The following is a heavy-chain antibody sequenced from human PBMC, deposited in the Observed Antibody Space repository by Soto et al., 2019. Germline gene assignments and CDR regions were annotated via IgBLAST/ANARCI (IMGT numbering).Heavy chain of an antibody. CDR2: IYPGGSDT. Sequence: GESLKISCKGSGYSFTSYWIGWVRQMPGKGLEWMGIIYPGGSDTRYSPSFQGQVTISADKSISTAYLQWSSLKASDTAMYYCARQSPSGYSSSWSYYYGMDVWGQGTTVTVSS. CDR1: GYSFTSYW. D-gene: IGHD6-13*01. CDR3: ARQSPSGYSSSWSYYYGMDV. J-gene: IGHJ6*02. V-gene: IGHV5-51*01.